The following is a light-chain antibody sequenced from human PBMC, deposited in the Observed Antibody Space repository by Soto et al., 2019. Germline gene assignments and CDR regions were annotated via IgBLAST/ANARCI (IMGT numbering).Light chain of an antibody. CDR2: KAS. J-gene: IGKJ4*01. V-gene: IGKV1-5*03. CDR3: QQYETYPMT. CDR1: QSISSW. Sequence: DSQMTQYPSTLSASVGDRVTITCRGRQSISSWLAWYQQKPGKAPKLLISKASTLQSGVPPRFSGCGYGTEFTLTISSLHPDDFATYYCQQYETYPMTFGGGTKVEIK.